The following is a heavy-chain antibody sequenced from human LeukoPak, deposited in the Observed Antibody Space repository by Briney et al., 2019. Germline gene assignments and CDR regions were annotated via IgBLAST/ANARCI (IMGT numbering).Heavy chain of an antibody. CDR2: TYYRSKWYH. D-gene: IGHD2-15*01. CDR3: TRDFCSGGSCYSDAFDI. Sequence: SQTLSLTCAISGDSVSTNSATWTWIRQSPSRGLEWLGRTYYRSKWYHDYAVSVKSRIIINPDTSKNQFSLQLNSVTPEDTAVYYCTRDFCSGGSCYSDAFDIWGQGTMVTVSS. CDR1: GDSVSTNSAT. J-gene: IGHJ3*02. V-gene: IGHV6-1*01.